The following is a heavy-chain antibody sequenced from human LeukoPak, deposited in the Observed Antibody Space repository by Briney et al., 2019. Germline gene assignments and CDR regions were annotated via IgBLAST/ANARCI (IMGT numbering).Heavy chain of an antibody. D-gene: IGHD3-10*01. Sequence: GGSLRLSCAASGFTFSDYSMNWVRQAPGKGLEWASSISSTSSYIFYADSVKGRFTISRDNAKNSLYLQMNSLRAEDTAVYYCAREPQYYYGSGSNYYFDCWGQGTLVTVSS. CDR2: ISSTSSYI. CDR1: GFTFSDYS. V-gene: IGHV3-21*01. J-gene: IGHJ4*02. CDR3: AREPQYYYGSGSNYYFDC.